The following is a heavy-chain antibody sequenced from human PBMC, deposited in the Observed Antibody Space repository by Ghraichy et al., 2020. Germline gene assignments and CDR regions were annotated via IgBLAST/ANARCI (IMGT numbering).Heavy chain of an antibody. CDR3: ARGENYVWGSYRYFGY. Sequence: ESLNISCAVYGGSFSGYYWSWIRQPPGKGLEWIGEINHSGSTNYNPSLKSRVTISVDTSKNQFSLKLSSVTAADTAVYYCARGENYVWGSYRYFGYWGQGTLVTVSS. CDR2: INHSGST. V-gene: IGHV4-34*01. J-gene: IGHJ4*02. CDR1: GGSFSGYY. D-gene: IGHD3-16*02.